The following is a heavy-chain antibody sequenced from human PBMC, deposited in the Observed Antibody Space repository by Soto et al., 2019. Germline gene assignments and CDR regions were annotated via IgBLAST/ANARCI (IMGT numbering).Heavy chain of an antibody. Sequence: PGESLKISCKGSGYSFTSYWIGWVRQMPGKGLEWMGIIYPGDSDTRYSPSFQGQVTISADKSISTAYLQWSSLKASDTAMYCCARQKDRSGAVSWFDPWGQGNMVTVS. J-gene: IGHJ5*02. V-gene: IGHV5-51*01. CDR3: ARQKDRSGAVSWFDP. D-gene: IGHD6-19*01. CDR2: IYPGDSDT. CDR1: GYSFTSYW.